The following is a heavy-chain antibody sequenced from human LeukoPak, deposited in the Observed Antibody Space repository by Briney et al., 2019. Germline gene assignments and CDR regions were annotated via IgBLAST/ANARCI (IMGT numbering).Heavy chain of an antibody. V-gene: IGHV3-53*01. J-gene: IGHJ3*02. CDR1: GSTFSSYA. D-gene: IGHD5-12*01. CDR2: IYSGGST. CDR3: ARYVDIVATSKLDAFDI. Sequence: PGGSLRLSCAASGSTFSSYAMSWVRQAPGKGLEWVSVIYSGGSTYYADSVKGRFTISRDNSKNTLYLQMNSLRAEDTAVYYCARYVDIVATSKLDAFDIWGQGTMVTVSS.